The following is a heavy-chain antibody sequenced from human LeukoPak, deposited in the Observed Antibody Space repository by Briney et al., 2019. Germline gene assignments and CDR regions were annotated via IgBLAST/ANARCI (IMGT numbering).Heavy chain of an antibody. V-gene: IGHV3-30-3*01. CDR2: ISYDGSNK. Sequence: PGGSLRLSCAASGFTFSSYAMHWVRQAPGKGLEWVAVISYDGSNKYYADSVKGRFTISRDNSKNTLYLQMNSLRAEDTAVYYCARDYYDSSRSNGFDIWGQGTMVTVSS. J-gene: IGHJ3*02. D-gene: IGHD3-22*01. CDR1: GFTFSSYA. CDR3: ARDYYDSSRSNGFDI.